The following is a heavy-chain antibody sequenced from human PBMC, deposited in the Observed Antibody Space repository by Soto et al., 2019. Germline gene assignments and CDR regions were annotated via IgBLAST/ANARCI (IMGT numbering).Heavy chain of an antibody. CDR2: IYYSGST. V-gene: IGHV4-39*01. CDR1: GGSISSSSYY. CDR3: ARPFVDFWSGGSYLPFDY. Sequence: SETLSLTCTVSGGSISSSSYYWGWIRQPPGKGLEWIGSIYYSGSTYYNPSLKSRVTISVDTSKNQFSLKLSSVTAADTAVYYCARPFVDFWSGGSYLPFDYWGQGTLVTVSS. J-gene: IGHJ4*02. D-gene: IGHD3-3*01.